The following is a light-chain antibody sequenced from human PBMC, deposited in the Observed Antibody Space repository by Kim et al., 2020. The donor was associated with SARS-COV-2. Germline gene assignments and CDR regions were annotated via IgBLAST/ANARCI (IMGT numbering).Light chain of an antibody. J-gene: IGKJ1*01. CDR2: EAA. CDR1: EKSISW. CDR3: QQYNAHRR. V-gene: IGKV1-5*01. Sequence: LSASVGDRVTITCRASEKSISWLAWAQQKPGTAPKLLIYEAASLESAVPSRFRGSGSGTEFNLTISLQPDYFATYYCQQYNAHRRFRQGAKADIK.